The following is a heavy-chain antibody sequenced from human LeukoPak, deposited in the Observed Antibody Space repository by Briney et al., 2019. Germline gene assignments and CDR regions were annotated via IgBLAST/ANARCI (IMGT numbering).Heavy chain of an antibody. CDR1: GFTFSSYS. CDR2: ISSSSSYI. J-gene: IGHJ4*02. CDR3: ARDTTGIVGATFDY. V-gene: IGHV3-21*01. D-gene: IGHD1-26*01. Sequence: PGGSLRLSCAASGFTFSSYSMNWVRQAPGKGLEWVSSISSSSSYIYYADSVKGRFTISRDNAKNSLYLQMNSLRAEDTAVYYCARDTTGIVGATFDYWGQGTLVTVSS.